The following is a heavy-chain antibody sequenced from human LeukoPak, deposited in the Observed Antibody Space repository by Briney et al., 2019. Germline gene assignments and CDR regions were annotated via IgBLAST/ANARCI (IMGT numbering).Heavy chain of an antibody. V-gene: IGHV3-7*01. D-gene: IGHD2-15*01. CDR2: IKQDGNEK. CDR3: ARAGYCRGGTCYSNYFDF. CDR1: GFTLSSYW. J-gene: IGHJ4*02. Sequence: GGSLRLSCAASGFTLSSYWMSWVRQAPGKGLEWVANIKQDGNEKYFVDSVKGRFSISRDNAKNSLYLQMSSLRAEDTAVYYCARAGYCRGGTCYSNYFDFWGQGTLVTVSS.